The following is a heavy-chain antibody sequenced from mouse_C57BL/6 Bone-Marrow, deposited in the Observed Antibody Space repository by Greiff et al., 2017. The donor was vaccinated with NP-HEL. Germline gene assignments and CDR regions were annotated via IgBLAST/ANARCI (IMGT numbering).Heavy chain of an antibody. CDR1: GYSITSGYD. V-gene: IGHV3-1*01. Sequence: VQLQQSGPGMVKPSQSLSLTCTVTGYSITSGYDWHWIRHFPGNKLEWMGYISYSGSTNYNPSLKSRISITHDTSKNHFFLKLNSVTTEDTATYYCARSGDGYQFAYWGQGTLVTVSA. D-gene: IGHD2-3*01. CDR3: ARSGDGYQFAY. CDR2: ISYSGST. J-gene: IGHJ3*01.